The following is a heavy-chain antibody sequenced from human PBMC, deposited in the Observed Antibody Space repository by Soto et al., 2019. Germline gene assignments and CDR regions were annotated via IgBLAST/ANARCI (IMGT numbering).Heavy chain of an antibody. CDR3: AKNLLVTTPDGFDI. D-gene: IGHD1-1*01. Sequence: ASVKVSCKASGYTFTGYFMHWVRQAPGQGLEWMGWINTYNGDTNFAQKFQGRITMTRDTSITAAYMEMSRLRSDDTAMYYCAKNLLVTTPDGFDIWGQGTMVTVSS. CDR2: INTYNGDT. CDR1: GYTFTGYF. J-gene: IGHJ3*02. V-gene: IGHV1-2*02.